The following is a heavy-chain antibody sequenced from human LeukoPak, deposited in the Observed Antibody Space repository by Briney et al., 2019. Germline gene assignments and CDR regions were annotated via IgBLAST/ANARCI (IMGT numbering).Heavy chain of an antibody. CDR2: IYHSGST. CDR3: ARVDSSGWYQNYYYYYGMDV. J-gene: IGHJ6*04. D-gene: IGHD6-19*01. Sequence: SETLSHTCAVSGGSISSSNWWSWVRQPPGKGLEWIGEIYHSGSTNYNPSLKSRVTISVDKSKNQFSLKLSSVTAADTAVYYCARVDSSGWYQNYYYYYGMDVWGKGTTVTVSS. V-gene: IGHV4-4*02. CDR1: GGSISSSNW.